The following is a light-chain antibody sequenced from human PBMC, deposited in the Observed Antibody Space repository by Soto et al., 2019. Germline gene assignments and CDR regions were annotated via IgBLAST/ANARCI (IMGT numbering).Light chain of an antibody. CDR3: QQYGNSPWT. Sequence: TVLTQSPGTLSLSPGERATLSCRASQTVSNSYVAWYQHKPGQAPRVLIHAASRRTTGIPDRFSGSASGTEFTLTISRLEPEDLAVYYCQQYGNSPWTFGQGTKVDIK. J-gene: IGKJ1*01. CDR2: AAS. V-gene: IGKV3-20*01. CDR1: QTVSNSY.